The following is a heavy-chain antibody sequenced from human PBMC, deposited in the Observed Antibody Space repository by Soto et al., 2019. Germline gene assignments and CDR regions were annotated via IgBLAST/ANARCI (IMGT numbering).Heavy chain of an antibody. J-gene: IGHJ4*02. D-gene: IGHD6-13*01. CDR3: ASTLIAADGYPLRIFDA. Sequence: SETLSLTCTVSGDSVSSYYWTWIRQPPGKALEWIGYIYDSGSTYYNPSLNSRVTISIDTSKNQFSLKLSSVTAADTAIYFCASTLIAADGYPLRIFDAWGQGTLVSVGS. V-gene: IGHV4-59*08. CDR2: IYDSGST. CDR1: GDSVSSYY.